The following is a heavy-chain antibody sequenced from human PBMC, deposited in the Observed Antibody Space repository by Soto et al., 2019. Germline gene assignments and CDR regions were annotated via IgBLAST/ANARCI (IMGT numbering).Heavy chain of an antibody. CDR1: GFTFSSYA. CDR3: AKDLSPWYGRTKE. J-gene: IGHJ4*02. CDR2: ISGSGGST. Sequence: EVQLLESGGGLVQPGGSLRLSCAASGFTFSSYAMSWVRQAPGKGLDWVSAISGSGGSTYYADSVKGRFTISRDNSKNTLYLQMNSLRAEDTAVYYCAKDLSPWYGRTKEWGQGTLVTVSS. V-gene: IGHV3-23*01. D-gene: IGHD6-13*01.